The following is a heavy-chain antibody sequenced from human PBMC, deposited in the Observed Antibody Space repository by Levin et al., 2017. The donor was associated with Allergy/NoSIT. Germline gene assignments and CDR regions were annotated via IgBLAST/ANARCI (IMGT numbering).Heavy chain of an antibody. D-gene: IGHD5-12*01. CDR1: GFTFSSYA. V-gene: IGHV3-23*01. Sequence: GGSLRLSCAASGFTFSSYAMSWVRQAPGKGLEWVSAISGSGGSTYYPDSVKGRFTISRDNSKNTLYLQMNSLRAEDTAVYYCAKNQRPLNIVATINDYWGQGTLVTVSS. J-gene: IGHJ4*02. CDR2: ISGSGGST. CDR3: AKNQRPLNIVATINDY.